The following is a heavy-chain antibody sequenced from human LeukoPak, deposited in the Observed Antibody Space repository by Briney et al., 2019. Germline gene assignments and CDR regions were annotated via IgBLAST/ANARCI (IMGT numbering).Heavy chain of an antibody. CDR2: IIPLFGAP. Sequence: ASVKVSCKASGGSFSSYAISWVRQAPGQGLEWMGGIIPLFGAPNYARKFQGRVTITADKSTTTAYMELSSLRSEDTAVYFCARHDSYSSSFPYNWFDPWGQGTLVTVSS. D-gene: IGHD6-13*01. CDR1: GGSFSSYA. V-gene: IGHV1-69*06. CDR3: ARHDSYSSSFPYNWFDP. J-gene: IGHJ5*02.